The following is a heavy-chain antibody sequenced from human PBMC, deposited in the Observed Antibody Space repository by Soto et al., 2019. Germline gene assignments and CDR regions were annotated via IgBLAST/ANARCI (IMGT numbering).Heavy chain of an antibody. CDR2: ISGSGGST. CDR1: GFTVSSNY. V-gene: IGHV3-23*01. J-gene: IGHJ3*02. Sequence: GGSLSLSCAASGFTVSSNYMSWVRQAPGKGLEWVSVISGSGGSTYYADSVKGRFTISRDNSKNTLYLQMNSLRAEDTAVYYCAKLAYDFWSGYYSDDAFDIWGQGTMVPSPQ. D-gene: IGHD3-3*01. CDR3: AKLAYDFWSGYYSDDAFDI.